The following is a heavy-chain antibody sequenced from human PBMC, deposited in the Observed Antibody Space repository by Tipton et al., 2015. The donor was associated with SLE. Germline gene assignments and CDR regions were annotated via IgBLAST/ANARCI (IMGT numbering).Heavy chain of an antibody. CDR1: GFTFTTYA. Sequence: SLRLSCAASGFTFTTYAMSWVRQAPGKGLEWVSAISGSGGSTYYADSVKGRFTISRDNSKNTLYLQMNSLRAEDTAVYYCAKSAYGDYAPWYFDYWGQGTLVTVSS. V-gene: IGHV3-23*01. D-gene: IGHD4-17*01. J-gene: IGHJ4*02. CDR3: AKSAYGDYAPWYFDY. CDR2: ISGSGGST.